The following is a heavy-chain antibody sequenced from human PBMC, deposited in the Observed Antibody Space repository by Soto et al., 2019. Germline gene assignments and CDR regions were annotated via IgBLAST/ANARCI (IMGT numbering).Heavy chain of an antibody. V-gene: IGHV1-3*01. D-gene: IGHD3-10*01. CDR3: ARGQVTMVRGAPHYYYGMDV. CDR2: INAGNGNT. Sequence: GASVKVSCKSSGYTFTSYAMHWVRQAPGQRLEWMGWINAGNGNTKYSQKFQGRVTITRDTSASTAYMELSSLRSEDTAVYYCARGQVTMVRGAPHYYYGMDVWGQGTTVTVSS. CDR1: GYTFTSYA. J-gene: IGHJ6*02.